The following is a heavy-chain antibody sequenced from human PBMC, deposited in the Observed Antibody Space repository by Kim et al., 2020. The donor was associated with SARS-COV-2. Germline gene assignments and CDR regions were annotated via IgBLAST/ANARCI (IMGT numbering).Heavy chain of an antibody. CDR2: IKQDGSEK. V-gene: IGHV3-7*03. CDR1: RFTFSSYW. J-gene: IGHJ6*02. CDR3: ARRGGMDV. Sequence: GGSLRLSCAASRFTFSSYWMSWVRQAPGKGLEWVANIKQDGSEKYYVDSVKGRFTISRDNAKNSLYLQMNSLRAEDTAVYYCARRGGMDVWGQGTTVTVSS.